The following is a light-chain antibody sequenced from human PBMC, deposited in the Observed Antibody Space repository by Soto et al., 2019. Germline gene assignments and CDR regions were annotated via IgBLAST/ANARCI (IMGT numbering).Light chain of an antibody. CDR1: QSLIYSDGNTY. CDR3: MQGTHWPWT. J-gene: IGKJ1*01. V-gene: IGKV2-30*01. CDR2: KVS. Sequence: DVVMTESPLSLPVTLGQPASISCRSSQSLIYSDGNTYLNWFQQRPGQSPRRLIYKVSDRDSGVPDRFSGSGSGTDFTLKTSRVEPEDVGIYYCMQGTHWPWTFGQGTKVEIK.